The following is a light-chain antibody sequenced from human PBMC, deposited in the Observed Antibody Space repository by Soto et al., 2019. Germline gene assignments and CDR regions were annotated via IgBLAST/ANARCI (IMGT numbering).Light chain of an antibody. Sequence: QSALTQPASVSGSPGQSITISCTGTSSDVGGYNYVSWYQQHPGKAPKLMIYEVNNRPSGVSNRFSGSKSGNTASLTISGLQAEDEADYYCSSYRSSSTWVFGGGTQLTVL. V-gene: IGLV2-14*01. CDR2: EVN. J-gene: IGLJ3*02. CDR3: SSYRSSSTWV. CDR1: SSDVGGYNY.